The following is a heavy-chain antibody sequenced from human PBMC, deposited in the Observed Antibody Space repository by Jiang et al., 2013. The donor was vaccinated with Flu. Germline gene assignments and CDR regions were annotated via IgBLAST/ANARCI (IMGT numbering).Heavy chain of an antibody. J-gene: IGHJ4*02. CDR2: MSYDGSNE. D-gene: IGHD1-26*01. Sequence: QLLESGGDVVXPGGSLRLSCAASGFMLRDYAMHWVRQAPGKGLEWVAVMSYDGSNEYYADSVKGRFTISRDISKNTLYLQMKSLRADDTALYYCARDLGYSTKWEVGNHWGQGTLVTVYS. CDR3: ARDLGYSTKWEVGNH. CDR1: GFMLRDYA. V-gene: IGHV3-30-3*01.